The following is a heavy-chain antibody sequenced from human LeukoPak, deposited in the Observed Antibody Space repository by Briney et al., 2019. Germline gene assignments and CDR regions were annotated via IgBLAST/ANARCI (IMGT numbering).Heavy chain of an antibody. CDR3: AREYCTGSSCYFDY. CDR1: GGSISSSY. D-gene: IGHD6-13*01. Sequence: SETLSLTCTVSGGSISSSYWSWIRQPPGKALEWIGYVYYSGSTDYNPSLKSRVTISVDTSKNEFSLKLSSVTAADTPVYYCAREYCTGSSCYFDYWGQGTLVTVSS. CDR2: VYYSGST. J-gene: IGHJ4*02. V-gene: IGHV4-59*01.